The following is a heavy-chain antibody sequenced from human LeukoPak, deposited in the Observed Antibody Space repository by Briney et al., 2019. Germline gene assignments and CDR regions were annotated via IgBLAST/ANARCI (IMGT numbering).Heavy chain of an antibody. V-gene: IGHV3-30-3*01. D-gene: IGHD3-22*01. J-gene: IGHJ4*02. CDR2: ISYDGSNK. CDR3: ARDYDSSGYAFGY. CDR1: GFTFSNYA. Sequence: GGSLRPSCAASGFTFSNYAMHWVRQAPGKGLEWVAVISYDGSNKYYADSVKGRFTISRDSSKNTLYLQMNSLRAEDTAVYYCARDYDSSGYAFGYWGQGTLVTVSS.